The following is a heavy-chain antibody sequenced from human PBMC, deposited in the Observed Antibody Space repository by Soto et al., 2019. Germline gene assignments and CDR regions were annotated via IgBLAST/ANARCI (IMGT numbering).Heavy chain of an antibody. CDR2: INGYNGNT. D-gene: IGHD1-1*01. Sequence: QVQLVQSGAEVKKPGASVKVSCKASGYTFTSYGISWVRQAPGQGLEWMGWINGYNGNTNHAQKLQGRVTMSKDKSTSTAYMELRSLRSDDSAVYYCARMGYVPYYYYGMDVWGQGTRVTVYS. CDR3: ARMGYVPYYYYGMDV. V-gene: IGHV1-18*01. J-gene: IGHJ6*02. CDR1: GYTFTSYG.